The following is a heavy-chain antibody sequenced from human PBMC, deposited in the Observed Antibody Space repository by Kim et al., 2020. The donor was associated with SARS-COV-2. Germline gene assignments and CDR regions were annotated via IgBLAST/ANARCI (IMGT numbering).Heavy chain of an antibody. CDR3: ASPNGSGNYYYYGMDV. J-gene: IGHJ6*02. CDR2: ISYDGSNK. CDR1: GFTFSSYA. V-gene: IGHV3-30*04. Sequence: GGSLRLSCAASGFTFSSYAMHWVRQAPGKGLEWVAVISYDGSNKYYADSVKGRFTISRDNSKNTLYLQMNSLRAEDTAVYYCASPNGSGNYYYYGMDVWGPGATFT. D-gene: IGHD3-10*01.